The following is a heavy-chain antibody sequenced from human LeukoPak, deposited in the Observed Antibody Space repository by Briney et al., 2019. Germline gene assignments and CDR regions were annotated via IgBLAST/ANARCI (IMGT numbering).Heavy chain of an antibody. J-gene: IGHJ4*02. V-gene: IGHV3-30*02. CDR2: VRYDGSNK. CDR1: GFTFSSYW. Sequence: GGSLRLSCAASGFTFSSYWMSWVRQAPGKGLEWVAFVRYDGSNKYYADSVKGRFTISRDNSKNTLYLQMNSLRADDTAVYYCGGDSSGYYWGQGTLVTVSS. D-gene: IGHD3-22*01. CDR3: GGDSSGYY.